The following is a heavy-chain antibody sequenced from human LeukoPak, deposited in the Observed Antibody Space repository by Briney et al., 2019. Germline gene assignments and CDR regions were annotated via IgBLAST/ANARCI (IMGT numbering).Heavy chain of an antibody. CDR3: ARTVGYGDYSWFDP. CDR2: IYSGNNT. J-gene: IGHJ5*02. D-gene: IGHD4-17*01. CDR1: GFTVSSNY. V-gene: IGHV3-53*01. Sequence: GGSLRLSCAASGFTVSSNYMSWVRQAPGKGLEWVSVIYSGNNTYYADSVKGRFTISRDTSKNTLYLQMNSLRAEDTAVYYCARTVGYGDYSWFDPWGQGTLVTVSS.